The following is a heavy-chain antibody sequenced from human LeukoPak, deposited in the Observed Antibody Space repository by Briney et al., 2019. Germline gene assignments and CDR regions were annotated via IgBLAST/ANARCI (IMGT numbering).Heavy chain of an antibody. J-gene: IGHJ3*02. D-gene: IGHD3-22*01. Sequence: GGSLRLSCAASGFTFSSYAMAWVRQAPGRGLEWGSTISGSGDIIYYADSVKGRFTISRDNPKNTLYLQMNSLRAEDTAVYYCAKGRVGHSPGYYYGNDAFDIWGQGTMVTVSS. CDR2: ISGSGDII. CDR3: AKGRVGHSPGYYYGNDAFDI. V-gene: IGHV3-23*01. CDR1: GFTFSSYA.